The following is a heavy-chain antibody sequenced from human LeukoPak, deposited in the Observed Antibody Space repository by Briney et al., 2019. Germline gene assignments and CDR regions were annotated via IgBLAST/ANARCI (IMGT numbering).Heavy chain of an antibody. J-gene: IGHJ4*02. CDR1: GYIFIGYY. V-gene: IGHV1-2*02. CDR2: INPDSGGT. CDR3: ARGRAVTDYSSSSVLFDF. D-gene: IGHD6-6*01. Sequence: ASVKVSCKASGYIFIGYYIHWLRQAPGQGLAWMGWINPDSGGTSYAQKFQGRVTLTRDTSISTAYMELSRLKSDDSAVYYCARGRAVTDYSSSSVLFDFWSQGTLVTVSS.